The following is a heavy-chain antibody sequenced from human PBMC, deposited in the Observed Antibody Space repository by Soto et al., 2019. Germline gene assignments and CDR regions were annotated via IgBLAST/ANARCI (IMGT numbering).Heavy chain of an antibody. CDR2: INAGNGNA. Sequence: ASVKVSCKASGYTFTNYAMHWVRQAPGQRLEWMGWINAGNGNAKYSQKFQGRVTITRDTSASTDYMELSSLRSEDTAVYSVSIFRYFGEGMGFDPWGQGALVTVSS. J-gene: IGHJ5*02. CDR3: SIFRYFGEGMGFDP. CDR1: GYTFTNYA. D-gene: IGHD3-9*01. V-gene: IGHV1-3*01.